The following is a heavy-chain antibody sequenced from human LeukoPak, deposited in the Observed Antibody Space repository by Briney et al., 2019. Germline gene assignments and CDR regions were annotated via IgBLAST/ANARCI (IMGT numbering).Heavy chain of an antibody. CDR2: IYPDDSDT. V-gene: IGHV5-51*01. Sequence: GESLKISCETSGFAFTTSWIGWVRQMPGTGLEWVGAIYPDDSDTRYSPSFQGQVRISADKSARTAYLQWASLKASDTATYYCARQRGPSGTINWFDPWGQGTLVTVSS. CDR1: GFAFTTSW. J-gene: IGHJ5*02. CDR3: ARQRGPSGTINWFDP. D-gene: IGHD3-10*01.